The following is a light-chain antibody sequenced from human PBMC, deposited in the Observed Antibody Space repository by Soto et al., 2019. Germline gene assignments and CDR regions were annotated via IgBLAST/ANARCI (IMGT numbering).Light chain of an antibody. Sequence: QPVLTQSPSASASLGASVKLTCTLSSGHSSYAIAWHQQRPEKGPRYLMKLNSDGSHSKGDGIPDRFSGSSSGAERYLTISSLQSEDEADYYCHTWGNGIQVFGGGTKVTVL. CDR3: HTWGNGIQV. J-gene: IGLJ2*01. CDR1: SGHSSYA. V-gene: IGLV4-69*01. CDR2: LNSDGSH.